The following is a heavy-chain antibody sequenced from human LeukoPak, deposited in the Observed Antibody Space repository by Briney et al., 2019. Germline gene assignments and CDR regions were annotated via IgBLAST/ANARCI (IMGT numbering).Heavy chain of an antibody. V-gene: IGHV3-74*01. CDR1: GFTFNNYW. J-gene: IGHJ4*02. D-gene: IGHD5-24*01. Sequence: PGGSLRLSCAASGFTFNNYWMHWVRQAPGKGLVWVSRISSDGSGTRYADSVRGRFTISRDNAKNTLYLQMNSLRAEDTAVYYCARGDGYNWEYYFDYWGRGTLVTVSS. CDR2: ISSDGSGT. CDR3: ARGDGYNWEYYFDY.